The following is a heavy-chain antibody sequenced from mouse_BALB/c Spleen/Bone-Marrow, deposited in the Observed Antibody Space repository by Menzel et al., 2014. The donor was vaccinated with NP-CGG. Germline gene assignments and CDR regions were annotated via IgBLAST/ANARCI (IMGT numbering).Heavy chain of an antibody. CDR1: GYTFTSYW. Sequence: QVQLQQPGAELVKPGASVKLSCKASGYTFTSYWMHWVKQRPGQGLEWIGEINPSNGRTNYNEEFKSKATLTVDKSSSAAYIQLSSLTSEDSAVYYCTRGYGFEAGCAWFSYWGQGTLVTVSA. J-gene: IGHJ3*01. D-gene: IGHD1-1*02. V-gene: IGHV1S81*02. CDR2: INPSNGRT. CDR3: TRGYGFEAGCAWFSY.